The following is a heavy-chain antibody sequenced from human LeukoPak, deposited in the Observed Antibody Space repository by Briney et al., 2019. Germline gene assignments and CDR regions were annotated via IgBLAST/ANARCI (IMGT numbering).Heavy chain of an antibody. J-gene: IGHJ6*02. Sequence: PGGSLRLSCAASGFTFSSYGMHWVRQAPGKGLEWVAVIWYDGSNKYYADSVKGRFTISRDNSKNTLYLQMNSLRAEDTAVYYCARRGRIAAAGTALPYYGMDVWGQGTTVTVSS. V-gene: IGHV3-33*01. CDR3: ARRGRIAAAGTALPYYGMDV. CDR1: GFTFSSYG. D-gene: IGHD6-13*01. CDR2: IWYDGSNK.